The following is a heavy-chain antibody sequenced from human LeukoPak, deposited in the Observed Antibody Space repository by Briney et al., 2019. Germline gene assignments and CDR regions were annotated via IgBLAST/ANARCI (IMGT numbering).Heavy chain of an antibody. Sequence: ASVKVSCKASGGTFSSYAISWVRQAPGRGLEWMGWISAYNGNTNYAQKLQGRVTMTTDTSTSTAYMELRSLRSDDTAVYYCARDLLEMASLGYWGQGTLVTVSS. CDR1: GGTFSSYA. CDR2: ISAYNGNT. D-gene: IGHD5-24*01. J-gene: IGHJ4*02. CDR3: ARDLLEMASLGY. V-gene: IGHV1-18*01.